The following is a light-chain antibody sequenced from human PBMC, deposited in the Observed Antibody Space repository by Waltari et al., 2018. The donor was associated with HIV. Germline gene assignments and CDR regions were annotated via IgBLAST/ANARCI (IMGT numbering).Light chain of an antibody. J-gene: IGKJ1*01. CDR2: AAS. V-gene: IGKV1-39*01. CDR3: QQSFNNPRT. Sequence: DIQLTQSPSSLSTSVGARFTITCRASQSVSTFVHWYQQKPGTAPELLIYAASNLQSGVPSRFSGTGSGTDFTLTISSLHPEDSAIYFCQQSFNNPRTFGQGTKVEIK. CDR1: QSVSTF.